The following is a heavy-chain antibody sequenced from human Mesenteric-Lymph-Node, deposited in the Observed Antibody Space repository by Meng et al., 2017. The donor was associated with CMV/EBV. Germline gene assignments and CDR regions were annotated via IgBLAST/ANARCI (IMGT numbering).Heavy chain of an antibody. Sequence: GSLRLSCTVSGGSISSSSYYWGWIRQPPGKGLEWIGSIYYSGSTYYNPSLKSRVTISVDTSKNQFSLKLSSVTAADTAVYYCAPTYSDEPYYYYNMDVWGQGTTVTVSS. CDR3: APTYSDEPYYYYNMDV. V-gene: IGHV4-39*07. CDR1: GGSISSSSYY. J-gene: IGHJ6*02. CDR2: IYYSGST. D-gene: IGHD4-17*01.